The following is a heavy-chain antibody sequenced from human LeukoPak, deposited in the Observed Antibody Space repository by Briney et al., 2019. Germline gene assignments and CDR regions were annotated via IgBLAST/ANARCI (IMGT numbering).Heavy chain of an antibody. CDR3: APTLAVAGRGRGY. J-gene: IGHJ4*02. CDR2: IKEDGSEK. Sequence: GGPLRLSCVGSGFTFSSYLMTWVRQAPGKGLEWVANIKEDGSEKYYVDSVKGRFTISRDNAKKSLYLQMNSLRAEDTAMYYCAPTLAVAGRGRGYWGQGALVTVSS. D-gene: IGHD6-19*01. V-gene: IGHV3-7*01. CDR1: GFTFSSYL.